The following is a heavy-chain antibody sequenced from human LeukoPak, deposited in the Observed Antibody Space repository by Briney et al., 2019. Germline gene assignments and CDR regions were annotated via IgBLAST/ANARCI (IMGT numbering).Heavy chain of an antibody. CDR1: GYTFTSYY. Sequence: GASVKVSCKASGYTFTSYYMHWVRQAPGQGLEWMGIINPSDGSTSYAQKFQGRVTMTRDMSTSTVYMELSSLRSEDTAVYYCARGGPIGYCSGGSCYSTYFDYWGQGTLVTVSS. V-gene: IGHV1-46*01. CDR2: INPSDGST. CDR3: ARGGPIGYCSGGSCYSTYFDY. D-gene: IGHD2-15*01. J-gene: IGHJ4*02.